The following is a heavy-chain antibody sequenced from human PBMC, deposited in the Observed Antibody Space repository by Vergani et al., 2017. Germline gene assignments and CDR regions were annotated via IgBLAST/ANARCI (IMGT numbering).Heavy chain of an antibody. D-gene: IGHD5-12*01. CDR1: GFTFSSYS. CDR3: ARAPHVYSGYLN. J-gene: IGHJ4*02. Sequence: EVQLVESGGGLVKPGGSLRLSCAASGFTFSSYSMNWVRQAPGKGLEWVSSISSSSSYIYYADSLKGRFTISRDNAKNSLYLQMNSLRAEDTAVYYCARAPHVYSGYLNWGQGTLVTVSS. CDR2: ISSSSSYI. V-gene: IGHV3-21*01.